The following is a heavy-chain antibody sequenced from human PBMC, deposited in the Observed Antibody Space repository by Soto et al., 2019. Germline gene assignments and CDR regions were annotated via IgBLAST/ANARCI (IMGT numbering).Heavy chain of an antibody. D-gene: IGHD5-12*01. CDR3: AKVSSRERGYSYGASDY. V-gene: IGHV3-23*01. CDR1: GFTFNDYA. Sequence: GESLRLSCAASGFTFNDYAMTWVRQAPGKGLEWVSAINDVGRSTYYADSVKGRFTISRDNSKNALYLQLDSLRAEDTAIYYCAKVSSRERGYSYGASDYWGQGIMVTVSS. CDR2: INDVGRST. J-gene: IGHJ4*02.